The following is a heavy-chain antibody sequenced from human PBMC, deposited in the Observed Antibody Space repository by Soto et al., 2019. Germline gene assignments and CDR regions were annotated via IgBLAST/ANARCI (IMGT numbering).Heavy chain of an antibody. CDR3: AGGEMSTISFDY. D-gene: IGHD1-1*01. CDR2: ITSDGSPI. Sequence: QVQLVESGGGLVKPGGSLRLSCAASGFTFSDYYMSWIRQAPGKGLEWVSYITSDGSPIYYADSVRGRFTISRDSAKNSVSLQMNSLRAEDTAMYYCAGGEMSTISFDYWGQGTLVTVSS. CDR1: GFTFSDYY. J-gene: IGHJ4*02. V-gene: IGHV3-11*01.